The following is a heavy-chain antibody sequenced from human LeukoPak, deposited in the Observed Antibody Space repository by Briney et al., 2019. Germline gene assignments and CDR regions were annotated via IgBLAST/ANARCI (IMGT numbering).Heavy chain of an antibody. CDR1: GGSISSYY. V-gene: IGHV4-59*01. Sequence: SETLSLTCTVSGGSISSYYWSWIRQPPGKGLEWIGYIYYSVNSNYNPSLKSRVTISVDTSKNQFSLKLSSVTAADTAVYYCARAGIMITFGGVLGFDRWGQGTLVTVSS. CDR2: IYYSVNS. CDR3: ARAGIMITFGGVLGFDR. J-gene: IGHJ5*02. D-gene: IGHD3-16*01.